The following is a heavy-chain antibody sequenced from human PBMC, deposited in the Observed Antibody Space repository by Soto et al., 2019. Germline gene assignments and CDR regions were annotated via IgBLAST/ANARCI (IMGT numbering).Heavy chain of an antibody. CDR2: IIPIFGTA. CDR3: ARDHYDCSGGSCYSIFWFDP. V-gene: IGHV1-69*06. D-gene: IGHD2-15*01. CDR1: GGTFSSYA. J-gene: IGHJ5*02. Sequence: QVQLVQSGAEVKKPGSSVKVSCKASGGTFSSYAISWVRQAPGQGLEWMGGIIPIFGTANYEQKFQGRVTITADKSTSTAYMELSSMRAEDTAVYYCARDHYDCSGGSCYSIFWFDPWGQGTLVTVSS.